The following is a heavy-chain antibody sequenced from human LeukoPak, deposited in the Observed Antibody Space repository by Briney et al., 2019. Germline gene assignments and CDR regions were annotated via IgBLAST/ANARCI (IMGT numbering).Heavy chain of an antibody. CDR1: GFTVSSNY. J-gene: IGHJ3*02. V-gene: IGHV3-53*01. D-gene: IGHD3-22*01. CDR3: ARVAVTPYGAFDI. Sequence: GGSLRLSCAASGFTVSSNYMSWVRQAPGKGLEWVSIIYSGGSTYYADSAKGRFTISRDNSKNTLYVQMNSLRAEDTAVYYCARVAVTPYGAFDIWGQGTRVTVSS. CDR2: IYSGGST.